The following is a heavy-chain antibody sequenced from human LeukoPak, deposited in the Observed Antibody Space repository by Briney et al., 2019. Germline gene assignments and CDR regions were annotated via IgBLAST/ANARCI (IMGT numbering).Heavy chain of an antibody. J-gene: IGHJ4*02. CDR3: ASGVPAAIY. CDR1: GFTFSNYF. V-gene: IGHV3-33*01. CDR2: IWSDGSSQ. D-gene: IGHD2-2*01. Sequence: GGSLRLSCVASGFTFSNYFMHWVRQAPGRGLDWVALIWSDGSSQYYADSVRGRFTISRDNSKNTLYLQMNSLRAEDTAVYYCASGVPAAIYWGQGTLVTVSS.